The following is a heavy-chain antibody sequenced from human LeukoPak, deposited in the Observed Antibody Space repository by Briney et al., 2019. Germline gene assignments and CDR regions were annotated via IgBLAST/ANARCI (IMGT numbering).Heavy chain of an antibody. CDR1: GDTFTDYY. J-gene: IGHJ6*02. D-gene: IGHD6-13*01. CDR3: ARVLTGYIHGMDV. CDR2: INPNSGGT. Sequence: ASVKVSCRASGDTFTDYYMHWVRQAPGQGLEWMGWINPNSGGTNYAQKFQGRVTMTRDTSISTAYMELSRLRSGDTAVYYCARVLTGYIHGMDVWGQGTTVTVSS. V-gene: IGHV1-2*02.